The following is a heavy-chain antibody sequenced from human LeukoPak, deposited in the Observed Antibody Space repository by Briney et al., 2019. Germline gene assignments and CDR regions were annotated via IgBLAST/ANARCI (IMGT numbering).Heavy chain of an antibody. J-gene: IGHJ3*02. CDR2: IDQSGST. CDR1: GYSISSGYD. D-gene: IGHD2-15*01. V-gene: IGHV4-38-2*02. Sequence: PSETLSLTCNVSGYSISSGYDWGWIRQPPGKGLEGIASIDQSGSTYHNPSLQSRVTLSVDKNNNQFSLKLNSVTAADTAVYYCARDKGGVVVVAATRDDGFDIWGQGTMVSVSS. CDR3: ARDKGGVVVVAATRDDGFDI.